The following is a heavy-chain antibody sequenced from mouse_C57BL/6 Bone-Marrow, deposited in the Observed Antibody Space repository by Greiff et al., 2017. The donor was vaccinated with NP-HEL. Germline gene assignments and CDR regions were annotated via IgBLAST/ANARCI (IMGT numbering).Heavy chain of an antibody. CDR2: INPYNGGT. CDR1: GYTFTDYY. CDR3: ARGGSSYFDV. V-gene: IGHV1-19*01. Sequence: EVQLQQSGPVLVKPGASVKMSCKASGYTFTDYYMNWVKQSHGKSLEWIGVINPYNGGTSYNQKFKGKATLTVDKSSSTAYMELNSLTSEDSAVYYCARGGSSYFDVWGTGTTVTVSS. J-gene: IGHJ1*03.